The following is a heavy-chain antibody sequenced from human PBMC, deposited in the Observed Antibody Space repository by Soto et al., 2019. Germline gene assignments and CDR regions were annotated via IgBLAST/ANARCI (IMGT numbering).Heavy chain of an antibody. D-gene: IGHD5-12*01. CDR1: GFTFSSYA. J-gene: IGHJ4*02. V-gene: IGHV3-23*01. Sequence: PGGSLRLSCAASGFTFSSYAISWVRQAPGKGLEWVSAISGSGGSTYYADSVKGRFTIPKDNSKNTLYLQMNSLRAEDTAVYYCAKESDYSGYDLVFDYWGQGTLVTVSS. CDR2: ISGSGGST. CDR3: AKESDYSGYDLVFDY.